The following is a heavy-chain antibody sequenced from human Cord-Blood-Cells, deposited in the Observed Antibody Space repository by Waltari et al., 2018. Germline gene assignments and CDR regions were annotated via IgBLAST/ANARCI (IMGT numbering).Heavy chain of an antibody. J-gene: IGHJ5*02. CDR2: IIPIFGTA. CDR1: GGTFSSYA. V-gene: IGHV1-69*01. D-gene: IGHD3-3*01. CDR3: AREKKTIFGVVINWFDP. Sequence: QVQLVQSGAEVKKPGSSVKVSCKASGGTFSSYAISWVRQAPGQGLEWMGGIIPIFGTANYAQKFQGRVTITADESTSTAYMELSSLRAEDTAVYYCAREKKTIFGVVINWFDPWGQGTLVTVSS.